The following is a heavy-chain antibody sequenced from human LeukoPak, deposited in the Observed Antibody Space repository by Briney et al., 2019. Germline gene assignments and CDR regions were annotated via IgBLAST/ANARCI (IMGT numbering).Heavy chain of an antibody. Sequence: GASVKVSCKVSGYTLTELSMNWVRQAPGKGLEWMGGFDPEDGETIYAQKFQGRVTMTEDTSTDTAYMELSSLRSEDTAVYYCATVGGGFLFSAENYFDYWGQGTLVTVSS. D-gene: IGHD3-16*01. V-gene: IGHV1-24*01. CDR1: GYTLTELS. J-gene: IGHJ4*02. CDR3: ATVGGGFLFSAENYFDY. CDR2: FDPEDGET.